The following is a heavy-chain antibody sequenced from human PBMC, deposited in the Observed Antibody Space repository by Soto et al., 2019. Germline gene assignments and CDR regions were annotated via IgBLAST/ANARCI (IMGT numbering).Heavy chain of an antibody. J-gene: IGHJ4*02. CDR3: ARDYFGSGSSGY. Sequence: QVQLVQSGAEVKKPGASVNISCKASGYSFTTYGISWVRQAPGQGLEWMGWISTYHGNTLRAQNLQDRVTMTTDTSTSTAYMELRSLGSDDTAVYYCARDYFGSGSSGYWGQGTLVTVSS. CDR1: GYSFTTYG. D-gene: IGHD3-10*01. CDR2: ISTYHGNT. V-gene: IGHV1-18*01.